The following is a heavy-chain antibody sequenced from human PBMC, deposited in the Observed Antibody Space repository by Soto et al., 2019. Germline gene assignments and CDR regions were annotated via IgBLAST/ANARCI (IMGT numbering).Heavy chain of an antibody. Sequence: QVQLVESGGGVVQPGRSLRLSCAASGFTFSSYGMHWVRQAPGKGLEWVAVIWYDGSNKYYADSVKGRFTISRDNSKNTLYLQMNSLRAEDTALYYCARDGFYGSGSYYKWRGDYYYYYMDVWGKGTTVTVSS. J-gene: IGHJ6*03. CDR1: GFTFSSYG. CDR3: ARDGFYGSGSYYKWRGDYYYYYMDV. V-gene: IGHV3-33*01. D-gene: IGHD3-10*01. CDR2: IWYDGSNK.